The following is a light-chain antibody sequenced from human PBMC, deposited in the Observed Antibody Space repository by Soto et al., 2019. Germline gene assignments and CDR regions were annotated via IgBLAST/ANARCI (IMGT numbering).Light chain of an antibody. CDR1: QSITRW. V-gene: IGKV1-5*01. Sequence: DIQMTQSPSTQSASVGDRVTITCRADQSITRWLAWFQQKPGKAPSLLIYDATNLQPGVPSRFSGSGSGTEFTLTISSLQPDDFATYYCQQYNGYSHSFGQGTRVEIK. CDR2: DAT. CDR3: QQYNGYSHS. J-gene: IGKJ2*01.